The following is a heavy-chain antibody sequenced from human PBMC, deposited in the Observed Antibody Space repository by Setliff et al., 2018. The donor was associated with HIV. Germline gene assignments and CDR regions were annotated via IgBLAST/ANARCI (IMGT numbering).Heavy chain of an antibody. D-gene: IGHD6-19*01. J-gene: IGHJ4*02. CDR3: ARVRGSSGWYVFDY. CDR2: IYHSGST. CDR1: GYSISSGYY. V-gene: IGHV4-38-2*01. Sequence: SETLSLTCAVSGYSISSGYYWGWIRQPPGKGLDWIGTIYHSGSTYYNPSLKSRLTISVDTSKNQFSLKLNSVTAADTAVYYCARVRGSSGWYVFDYWGQGTLVTVSS.